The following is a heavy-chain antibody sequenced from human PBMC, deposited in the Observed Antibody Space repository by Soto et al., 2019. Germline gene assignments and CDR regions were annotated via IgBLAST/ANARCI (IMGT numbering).Heavy chain of an antibody. V-gene: IGHV3-11*01. CDR3: ASGGVVVVAAYAFEI. Sequence: GGSLRLSCAASGFTFSDYYMSWIRQAPGKGLEWVSYISSSGSTIYYADSVKGRFTISRDNAKNSLYLQMNSLRAEDTAVYYCASGGVVVVAAYAFEIRGQGTMVTVSS. CDR2: ISSSGSTI. CDR1: GFTFSDYY. D-gene: IGHD2-15*01. J-gene: IGHJ3*02.